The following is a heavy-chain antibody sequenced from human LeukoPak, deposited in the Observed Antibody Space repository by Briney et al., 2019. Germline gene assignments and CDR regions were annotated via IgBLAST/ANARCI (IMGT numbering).Heavy chain of an antibody. J-gene: IGHJ6*03. CDR1: GGSISSYY. D-gene: IGHD3-22*01. V-gene: IGHV4-59*01. CDR2: IYYSGST. Sequence: SETLSLTCTVSGGSISSYYWSWIRQPPGKGLEWIGYIYYSGSTNYNPSLKSRVTISVDTSKNQFSLKLSSVTAADTAVYYCARGVYDSSGYYYFVHYYYYYMDVWGKGTTVTVSS. CDR3: ARGVYDSSGYYYFVHYYYYYMDV.